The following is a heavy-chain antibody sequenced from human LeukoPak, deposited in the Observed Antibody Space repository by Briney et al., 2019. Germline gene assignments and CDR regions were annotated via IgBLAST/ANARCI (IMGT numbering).Heavy chain of an antibody. CDR2: ISGSGGST. V-gene: IGHV3-23*01. D-gene: IGHD6-19*01. Sequence: GGSLRLSCAASGFTFSSYAMSWVRQAPGKGLEWVSGISGSGGSTYYADSVKGRFTISRDNSKNTLYLQMNSLRAEDTALYYCAKELTPTSIAVAGTGFDYWGQGTLVTVSS. J-gene: IGHJ4*02. CDR1: GFTFSSYA. CDR3: AKELTPTSIAVAGTGFDY.